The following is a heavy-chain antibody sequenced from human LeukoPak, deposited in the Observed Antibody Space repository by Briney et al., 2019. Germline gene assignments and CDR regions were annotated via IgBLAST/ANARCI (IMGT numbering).Heavy chain of an antibody. CDR2: ISGSGGST. J-gene: IGHJ6*02. V-gene: IGHV3-23*01. CDR1: GFTFSSYA. CDR3: AKELIIYDYVRDKGMDV. D-gene: IGHD3-16*01. Sequence: GGSLRLSCAASGFTFSSYAMSWVRQAPGKGLEWVSAISGSGGSTYYADSVKGRFTISRDNSKNTLYLQMNSLRAEDTAVYYCAKELIIYDYVRDKGMDVWGQGTTVTVSS.